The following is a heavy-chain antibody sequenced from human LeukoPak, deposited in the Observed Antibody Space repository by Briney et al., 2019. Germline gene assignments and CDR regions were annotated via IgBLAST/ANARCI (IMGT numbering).Heavy chain of an antibody. Sequence: RASVKVSCKASGYTFTSYYMHWVRQAPGQGLEWMGWISAYNGNTNYAQKLQGRVTMTTDTSTSTAYMELRSLRSDDTAVYYCARSEADWLLRGVDRDDYWGQGTLVTVSS. CDR3: ARSEADWLLRGVDRDDY. CDR2: ISAYNGNT. J-gene: IGHJ4*02. D-gene: IGHD3/OR15-3a*01. V-gene: IGHV1-18*04. CDR1: GYTFTSYY.